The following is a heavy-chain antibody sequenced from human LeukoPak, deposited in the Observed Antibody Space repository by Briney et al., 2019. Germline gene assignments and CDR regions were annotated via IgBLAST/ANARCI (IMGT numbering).Heavy chain of an antibody. CDR1: GFTFSSYG. CDR2: ISYDGSNK. J-gene: IGHJ4*02. CDR3: ANILGGYPDY. V-gene: IGHV3-30*18. D-gene: IGHD1-26*01. Sequence: PGGSLRLSCAASGFTFSSYGMHWVRQAPGKGLEWVAVISYDGSNKYYADSVKGRFTISRDNSKNTLYLQMNSLRAEDTAVYYCANILGGYPDYWGQGTLVTVSS.